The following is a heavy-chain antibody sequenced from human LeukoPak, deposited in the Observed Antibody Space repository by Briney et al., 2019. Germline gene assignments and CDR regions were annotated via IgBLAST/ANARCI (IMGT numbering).Heavy chain of an antibody. CDR3: AKALPGIAAAGAFDY. Sequence: PGRSLRLSCAASGFTLDDYAMHWVRQAPGKGLEWDSGISWNSGSIGYADSVKGRFTISRDNAKNSLYLQMNSLRAEDTALYYCAKALPGIAAAGAFDYWGQGTLVTVSS. CDR1: GFTLDDYA. V-gene: IGHV3-9*01. D-gene: IGHD6-13*01. CDR2: ISWNSGSI. J-gene: IGHJ4*02.